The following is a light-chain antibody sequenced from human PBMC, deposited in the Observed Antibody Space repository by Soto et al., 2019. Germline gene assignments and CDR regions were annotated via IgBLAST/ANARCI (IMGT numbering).Light chain of an antibody. Sequence: DIQMTQSPSTLSGSVVDRFTITCRASQTISSWLARYQQKPGKAPMLLIYKASTLKSGVPSRFSGSGSGTEFTLTISSLQPDDFATYYCQHYNSYSEAFGQGTKVDIK. V-gene: IGKV1-5*03. CDR3: QHYNSYSEA. J-gene: IGKJ1*01. CDR1: QTISSW. CDR2: KAS.